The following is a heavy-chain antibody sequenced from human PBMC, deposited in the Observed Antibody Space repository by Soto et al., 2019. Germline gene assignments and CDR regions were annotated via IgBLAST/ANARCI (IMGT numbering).Heavy chain of an antibody. V-gene: IGHV3-23*01. CDR2: ISGSGGST. CDR1: GFTFSSYE. D-gene: IGHD1-7*01. J-gene: IGHJ5*02. Sequence: GSLRLSCVVSGFTFSSYEMSCVREAPGKGLEWVSAISGSGGSTYFADSVKGRFTIYRDKSNNTRNRQMNSQRAEDTSVNYCSKDALNWNYGVGWVDPWGQGTLVTVSS. CDR3: SKDALNWNYGVGWVDP.